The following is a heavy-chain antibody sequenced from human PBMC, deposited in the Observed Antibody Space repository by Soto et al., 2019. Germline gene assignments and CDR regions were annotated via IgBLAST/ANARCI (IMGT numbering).Heavy chain of an antibody. D-gene: IGHD3-22*01. CDR2: IYYSGST. J-gene: IGHJ4*02. CDR1: GGSISSGGYY. CDR3: ARDQPADYYDSSGYYPPTYYFDY. V-gene: IGHV4-31*03. Sequence: QVQLQESGPGLVKPSQTLSLTCTVSGGSISSGGYYWSWIRQHPGKGLEWIGYIYYSGSTYYNPSLKSRVTISVDTSKNQFSLKLSSVTAADTAVYYCARDQPADYYDSSGYYPPTYYFDYWGQRTLVTVSS.